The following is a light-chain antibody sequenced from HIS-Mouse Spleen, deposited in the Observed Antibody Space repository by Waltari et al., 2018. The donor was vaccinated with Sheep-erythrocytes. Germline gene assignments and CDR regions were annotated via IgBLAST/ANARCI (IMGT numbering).Light chain of an antibody. Sequence: SYELTQPPSVSVSPGQTASITCSGDKLGDKYACWYQQKPGHSPVLVIYQDSKRPSGCPERFSGSNSGNTATLTISGTQAMDEADYYCCSYAGSYNHVFATGTKVTVL. CDR2: QDS. CDR3: CSYAGSYNHV. J-gene: IGLJ1*01. V-gene: IGLV3-1*01. CDR1: KLGDKY.